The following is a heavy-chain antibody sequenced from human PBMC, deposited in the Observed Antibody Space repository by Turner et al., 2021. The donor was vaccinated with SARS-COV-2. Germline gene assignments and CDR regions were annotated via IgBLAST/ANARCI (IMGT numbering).Heavy chain of an antibody. V-gene: IGHV3-9*01. CDR1: GFTFDDYA. Sequence: EVQLVESGGGLVQPGRSLRPSCAASGFTFDDYAMHWVRQAPGKGLEWVSGISWNSGSIGYADSVKGRFTISRDNAKNSLYLQMISLRAEDTALYYCAKGGGTRTGPFDYWGQGTLVTVSS. CDR2: ISWNSGSI. J-gene: IGHJ4*02. D-gene: IGHD1-1*01. CDR3: AKGGGTRTGPFDY.